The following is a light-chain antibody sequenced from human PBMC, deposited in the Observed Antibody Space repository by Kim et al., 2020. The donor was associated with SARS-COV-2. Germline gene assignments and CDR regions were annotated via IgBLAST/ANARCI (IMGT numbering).Light chain of an antibody. CDR2: YDS. V-gene: IGLV3-21*04. J-gene: IGLJ2*01. CDR3: QVWDSSSDHPV. CDR1: NIGSKS. Sequence: SYELTQPPSVSVAPGKTARITCGGKNIGSKSVHWYQQKPGQAPVLVIYYDSDRPSGIPERFSGSNSGNTATLTISRVEAGDEADYYCQVWDSSSDHPVFG.